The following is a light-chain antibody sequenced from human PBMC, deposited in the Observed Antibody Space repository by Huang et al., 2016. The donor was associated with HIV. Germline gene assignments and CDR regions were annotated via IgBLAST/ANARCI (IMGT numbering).Light chain of an antibody. CDR2: GAS. Sequence: EMVMAQSPATLSVSPGERVTLSCTASQTINSNLAWYQQKPGQAPRLLIYGASTRATGVPVRFSGSGSETEFTLTISSLQSEDFAVYYCQQYNNWPPYTFGQGTKLETK. CDR1: QTINSN. V-gene: IGKV3-15*01. J-gene: IGKJ2*01. CDR3: QQYNNWPPYT.